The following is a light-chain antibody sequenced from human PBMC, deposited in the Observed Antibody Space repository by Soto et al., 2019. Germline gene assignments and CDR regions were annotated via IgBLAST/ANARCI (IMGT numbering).Light chain of an antibody. CDR1: QSIATW. J-gene: IGKJ1*01. CDR2: DAS. V-gene: IGKV1-5*01. CDR3: QQYNSYRT. Sequence: DIQMTQSPSTLSASVGDRVTITCRASQSIATWLAWYPQKPGKAPNLLIYDASNLESGVPSRFSGSGSGTEFTLTISSLQPDDLATYYCQQYNSYRTCGQGTKVEIK.